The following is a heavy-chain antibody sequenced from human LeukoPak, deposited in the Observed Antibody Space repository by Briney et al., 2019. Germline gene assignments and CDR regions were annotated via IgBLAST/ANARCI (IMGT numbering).Heavy chain of an antibody. CDR1: GGSISSSSYS. CDR2: IYHSGST. V-gene: IGHV4-39*01. Sequence: ASETLSLTCTVSGGSISSSSYSWGWIRQPPGKGLEWIGSIYHSGSTHYNPSLRSRVTISIGTSTNQFSLKMSSVTAADTAVFYCARLIGAVGAQGGDFDVWGQGTMVTVSS. J-gene: IGHJ3*01. CDR3: ARLIGAVGAQGGDFDV. D-gene: IGHD1-26*01.